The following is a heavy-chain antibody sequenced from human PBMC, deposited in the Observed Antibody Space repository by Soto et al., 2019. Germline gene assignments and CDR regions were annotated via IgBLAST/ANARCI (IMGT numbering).Heavy chain of an antibody. J-gene: IGHJ4*02. CDR2: IHHSGST. Sequence: QMQLQESGPGLVKPSETLSLTCAVSGASISSEQSWSWVRQPPGKGLEWIGEIHHSGSTNNNPSPTSRVTMSEDKSKNQFSLTLSSVTAADTAVDYCARSLGWYAIDQWGQGTLVIVSS. CDR3: ARSLGWYAIDQ. CDR1: GASISSEQS. D-gene: IGHD6-19*01. V-gene: IGHV4-4*02.